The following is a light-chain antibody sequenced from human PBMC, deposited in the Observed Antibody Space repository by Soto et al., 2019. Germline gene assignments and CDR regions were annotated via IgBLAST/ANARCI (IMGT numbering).Light chain of an antibody. CDR1: QTIVSR. Sequence: DIQMTQSPSTLSASVGDRVTITCRASQTIVSRLAWYQQKPGKAPKLLIYDASSLESGVPSRFSGSGSGTEFTLTISSLQPDDFGTYYCQQVQSYSLTFGGGTKVEIK. V-gene: IGKV1-5*01. J-gene: IGKJ4*01. CDR2: DAS. CDR3: QQVQSYSLT.